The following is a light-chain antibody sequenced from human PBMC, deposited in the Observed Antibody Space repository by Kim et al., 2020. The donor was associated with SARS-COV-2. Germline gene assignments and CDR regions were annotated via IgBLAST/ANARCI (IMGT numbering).Light chain of an antibody. CDR2: SAS. V-gene: IGKV1-27*01. Sequence: DIQMTQSPSSLSASVGVRVTITCRASQGISNDLAWYQQKPGKLPNLLIYSASTLQSGVPSRFSGSRSGTDFSLTISSLQPEDVATYYWRKHNSAPWTFGQGTKVDIK. J-gene: IGKJ1*01. CDR1: QGISND. CDR3: RKHNSAPWT.